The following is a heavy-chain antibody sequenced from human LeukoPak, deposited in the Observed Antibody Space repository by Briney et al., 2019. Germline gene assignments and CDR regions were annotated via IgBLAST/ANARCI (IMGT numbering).Heavy chain of an antibody. D-gene: IGHD3-10*01. J-gene: IGHJ3*02. CDR3: ARRDDCTMAHAFDI. CDR2: ISSSTSYF. V-gene: IGHV3-21*01. Sequence: GGSLRLSCAASGFTFSGYSMNWVRQAPGRGLEWVSSISSSTSYFYYADSVKGRFTISRDNAKNSLYLQMNSLRAEDTAVYFCARRDDCTMAHAFDIWGRGTMVTVSS. CDR1: GFTFSGYS.